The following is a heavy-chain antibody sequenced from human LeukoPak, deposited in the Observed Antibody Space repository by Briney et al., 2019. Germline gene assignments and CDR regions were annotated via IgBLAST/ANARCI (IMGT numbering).Heavy chain of an antibody. V-gene: IGHV4-31*03. D-gene: IGHD2-15*01. CDR3: ARGTPHIVVVVAAITGSYFDY. CDR1: GGSISSGGYY. Sequence: PSETLSLTCTVSGGSISSGGYYWSWIRQHPGKGLEWIGYIYYSGSTYYNPSLKSRVTISVDTSKNQFSLKLSSVTAADTAVYYCARGTPHIVVVVAAITGSYFDYWGQGTLVTVSS. CDR2: IYYSGST. J-gene: IGHJ4*02.